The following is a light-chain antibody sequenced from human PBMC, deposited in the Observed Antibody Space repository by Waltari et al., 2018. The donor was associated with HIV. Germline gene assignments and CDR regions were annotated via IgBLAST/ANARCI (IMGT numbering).Light chain of an antibody. CDR2: SDD. CDR3: STWDDSLIGRV. CDR1: SSNIGTNS. J-gene: IGLJ3*02. V-gene: IGLV1-44*01. Sequence: QSLLTQPPSASGAPGQKVTITCSGSSSNIGTNSVYWYQHFPGSAPTLLIYSDDNRPPRVADRFSASKSGTSASLAIRGLLFDDEAVDYCSTWDDSLIGRVFGGGTRLTVL.